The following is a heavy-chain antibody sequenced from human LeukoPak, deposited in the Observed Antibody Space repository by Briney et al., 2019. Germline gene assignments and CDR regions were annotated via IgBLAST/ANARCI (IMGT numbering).Heavy chain of an antibody. D-gene: IGHD3-10*01. CDR3: ARDHHYYGSGTAVPS. V-gene: IGHV3-33*08. CDR1: GFTFSSYA. Sequence: GRSLRLSCAASGFTFSSYAMHWVRQAPGKGLEWVSIIWYDGSHKYYSDSVKGRFTISRDNSKNTLYLQMNSLRAEDTAVYYCARDHHYYGSGTAVPSWGQGTLVTVSS. J-gene: IGHJ4*02. CDR2: IWYDGSHK.